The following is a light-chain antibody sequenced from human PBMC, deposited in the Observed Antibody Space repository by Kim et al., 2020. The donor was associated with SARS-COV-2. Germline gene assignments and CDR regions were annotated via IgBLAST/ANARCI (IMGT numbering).Light chain of an antibody. Sequence: GQSITISSTGTSSDVVSYNLVSWYQQHPGKAPKLMIYEVSKRPSGVSNRFSGSKSGNTASLTISGLQAEDEADYYCCSYAGSSTLVFGGGTQLTVL. J-gene: IGLJ3*02. V-gene: IGLV2-23*02. CDR2: EVS. CDR1: SSDVVSYNL. CDR3: CSYAGSSTLV.